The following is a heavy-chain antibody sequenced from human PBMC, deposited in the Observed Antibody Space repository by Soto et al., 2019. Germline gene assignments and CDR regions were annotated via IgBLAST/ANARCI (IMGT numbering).Heavy chain of an antibody. CDR1: GGSVSSGSYY. V-gene: IGHV4-61*01. CDR2: IYYSGST. D-gene: IGHD6-13*01. CDR3: ARCIAAAGTYRDFDY. Sequence: SETLSPTCTVSGGSVSSGSYYWSWIRQPPGKGLEWIGYIYYSGSTNYNPSLKSRVTISVDTSKNQFSLKLSSVTAADTAVYYCARCIAAAGTYRDFDYWGQGTLVTVSS. J-gene: IGHJ4*02.